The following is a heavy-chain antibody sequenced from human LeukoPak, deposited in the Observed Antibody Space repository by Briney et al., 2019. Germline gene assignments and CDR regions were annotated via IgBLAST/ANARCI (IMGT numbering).Heavy chain of an antibody. D-gene: IGHD3-3*01. V-gene: IGHV1-8*03. CDR1: GYTFTSYD. Sequence: ASVKVSCKASGYTFTSYDINWVRQATGQGLEWMGWMNPNSGNTNYAQKFQERVTITRDMSTSTAYMELSSLRSEDTAVYYCAAGRITKEVDYWGQGTLVTVSS. CDR3: AAGRITKEVDY. CDR2: MNPNSGNT. J-gene: IGHJ4*02.